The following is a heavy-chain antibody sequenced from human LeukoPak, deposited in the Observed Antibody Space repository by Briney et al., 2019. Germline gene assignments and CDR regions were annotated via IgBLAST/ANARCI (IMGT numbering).Heavy chain of an antibody. Sequence: SETLSLTCAVYGGSFSGYYWSWIRQPPGKGLEWIGEINHSGSTNYNPSLKSRVTISVDTSKNKFSLKLSSVTAAGTAVYYCARRGSTSPKRRVFDPWGQGTLVTVSS. V-gene: IGHV4-34*01. CDR1: GGSFSGYY. CDR3: ARRGSTSPKRRVFDP. CDR2: INHSGST. J-gene: IGHJ5*02. D-gene: IGHD2-2*01.